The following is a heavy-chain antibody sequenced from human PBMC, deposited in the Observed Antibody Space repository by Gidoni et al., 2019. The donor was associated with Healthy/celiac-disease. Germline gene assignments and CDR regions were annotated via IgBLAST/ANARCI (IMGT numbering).Heavy chain of an antibody. CDR3: ARGGYFDWFGWFDP. Sequence: QVQLVESGGGVVKPGGSLRLSCAASGCTFSDYYMSWIRQAPGKGLEWVSYISSSSSYTNYADSVKGRFTISRDNAKNSLYLQMNSLRAEDTAVYYCARGGYFDWFGWFDPWGQGTLVTVSS. CDR1: GCTFSDYY. CDR2: ISSSSSYT. V-gene: IGHV3-11*05. D-gene: IGHD3-9*01. J-gene: IGHJ5*02.